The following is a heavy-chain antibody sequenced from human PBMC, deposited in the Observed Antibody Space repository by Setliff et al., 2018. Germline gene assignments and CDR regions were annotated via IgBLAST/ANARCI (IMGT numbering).Heavy chain of an antibody. CDR1: GGSISSSSYY. V-gene: IGHV4-39*01. D-gene: IGHD7-27*01. CDR2: IYYRGST. Sequence: PSETLSLTCTVSGGSISSSSYYWGWIRQPPGKGLEWIASIYYRGSTSYNSSLKSRVSISVDTSKNQFSLNLNSVTAADTAVYYCATLTGDRGVGYWGQGRLVTVSS. J-gene: IGHJ4*02. CDR3: ATLTGDRGVGY.